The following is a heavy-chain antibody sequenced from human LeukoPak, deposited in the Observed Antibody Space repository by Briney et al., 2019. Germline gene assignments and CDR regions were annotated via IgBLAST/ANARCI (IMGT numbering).Heavy chain of an antibody. CDR2: IIPIFGTA. CDR3: ARADCTNGVCYYYYMDV. D-gene: IGHD2-8*01. V-gene: IGHV1-69*13. J-gene: IGHJ6*03. Sequence: GASVKVSCKASGGTFSSYAISWVRQAPGQGLEWMGGIIPIFGTANYAQKFQGRVTITADESTSTAYMELSSLRSEDTAVYYCARADCTNGVCYYYYMDVWGKGTTVTVSS. CDR1: GGTFSSYA.